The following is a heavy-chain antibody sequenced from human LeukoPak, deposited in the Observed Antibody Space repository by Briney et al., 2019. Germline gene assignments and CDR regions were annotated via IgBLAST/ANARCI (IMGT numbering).Heavy chain of an antibody. CDR2: ISGSGGST. D-gene: IGHD2-21*02. J-gene: IGHJ4*02. CDR1: GFTFSSYA. CDR3: AKSTRAVVVTLFDY. Sequence: GGSLRLSCAASGFTFSSYAMSWVRQAPGKGLEWVSAISGSGGSTYYADSVKGRFTISRDDSKNTLYLQMNSLRAEDTAVYYCAKSTRAVVVTLFDYWGQGTLVTVSS. V-gene: IGHV3-23*01.